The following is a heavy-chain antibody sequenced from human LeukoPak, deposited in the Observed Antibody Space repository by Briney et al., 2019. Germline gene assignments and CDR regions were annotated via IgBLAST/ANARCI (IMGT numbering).Heavy chain of an antibody. CDR2: ISYDGSNK. V-gene: IGHV3-30-3*01. CDR1: GFTFSSYA. J-gene: IGHJ3*02. CDR3: ARDLKRRVYYDSSGSDDAFDI. Sequence: GGSLRLSCAASGFTFSSYAMHWVRQAPGKGLEWVAVISYDGSNKYYADSVKGRFTISRDNAKNSLYLQMNSLRAEDTAVYYCARDLKRRVYYDSSGSDDAFDIWGQGTMVTVSS. D-gene: IGHD3-22*01.